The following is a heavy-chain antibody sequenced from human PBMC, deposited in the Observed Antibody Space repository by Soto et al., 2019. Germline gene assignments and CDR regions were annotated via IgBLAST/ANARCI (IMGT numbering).Heavy chain of an antibody. CDR1: GYTFTSYA. V-gene: IGHV1-3*01. D-gene: IGHD6-13*01. CDR3: ARDVYREQQLAPDNWVDP. Sequence: ASVKVSSKASGYTFTSYAMHWVRQAPGQRLEWMGWINAGNGNTKYSQKFQGRVTITRDTSASTAYMELSSLRSEDTAVYYCARDVYREQQLAPDNWVDPWGQGPLVTVHS. J-gene: IGHJ5*02. CDR2: INAGNGNT.